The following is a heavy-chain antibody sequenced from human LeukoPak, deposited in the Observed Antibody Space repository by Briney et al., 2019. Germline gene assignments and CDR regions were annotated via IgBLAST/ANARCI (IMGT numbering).Heavy chain of an antibody. V-gene: IGHV3-23*01. CDR3: AKDQLLG. D-gene: IGHD3-10*01. CDR2: ISRSGDDT. CDR1: GFTFTSHP. Sequence: GGSLRLSCAASGFTFTSHPMGWVRQAPGKGLEWVSSISRSGDDTYYADSVRGRFTISRDNSKNTLYLQMNSLRAEDTAIYYCAKDQLLGWGQGTQVTVSS. J-gene: IGHJ4*02.